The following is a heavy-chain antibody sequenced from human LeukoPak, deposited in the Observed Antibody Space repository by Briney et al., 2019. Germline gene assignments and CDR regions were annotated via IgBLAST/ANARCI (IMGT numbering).Heavy chain of an antibody. Sequence: PGGSLRLSCAASGFTFSSYEMNWVRQAPGKGLEWVSYTSSSGSSIYYADSVKGRFTISRDNAKNSLYLQMNSLRAEDTAVYYCATYASSWYLDYRGQGTLVTVSS. D-gene: IGHD6-13*01. J-gene: IGHJ4*02. CDR2: TSSSGSSI. CDR3: ATYASSWYLDY. V-gene: IGHV3-48*03. CDR1: GFTFSSYE.